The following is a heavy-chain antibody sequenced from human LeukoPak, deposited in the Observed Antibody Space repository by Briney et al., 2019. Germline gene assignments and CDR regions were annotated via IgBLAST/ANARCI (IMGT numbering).Heavy chain of an antibody. CDR2: IYYSGTT. Sequence: SETLSLTCTVSGGSISSSSYYWDWIRQPPGKGLEWIGTIYYSGTTYNNPSLKSRLTISVDTSKNQFSLKLSSVTASDTAVYYCACHSSIWSAVYYFDYWGQGTLVTVSS. D-gene: IGHD6-13*01. J-gene: IGHJ4*02. CDR1: GGSISSSSYY. V-gene: IGHV4-39*01. CDR3: ACHSSIWSAVYYFDY.